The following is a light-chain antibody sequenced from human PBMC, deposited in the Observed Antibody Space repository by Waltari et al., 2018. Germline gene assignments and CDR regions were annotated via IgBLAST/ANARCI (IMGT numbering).Light chain of an antibody. CDR1: AFPKKY. Sequence: YGLPQPPWFPVPPGQPPGFPSPGDAFPKKYAFWFRQNPGQSPVLTSYEDSKRPSGIPERFSGSSSGTVATLTISGAQVEDEADYYCYSTDSSGNHRVFGGGTRLTVL. CDR2: EDS. J-gene: IGLJ2*01. V-gene: IGLV3-10*01. CDR3: YSTDSSGNHRV.